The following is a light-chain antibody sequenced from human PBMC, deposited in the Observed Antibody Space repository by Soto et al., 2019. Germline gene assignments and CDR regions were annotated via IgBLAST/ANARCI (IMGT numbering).Light chain of an antibody. CDR2: KAS. CDR1: QTISSW. V-gene: IGKV1-5*03. Sequence: DIQMTQSPSTLSGSVGDRVTITCRASQTISSWLAWYQQKPGKAPKLLIYKASTLKSGVPSKFSGSGSGTDFTLTISGLQPEDFATYHCQQTYSDISFGGGTKVE. J-gene: IGKJ4*01. CDR3: QQTYSDIS.